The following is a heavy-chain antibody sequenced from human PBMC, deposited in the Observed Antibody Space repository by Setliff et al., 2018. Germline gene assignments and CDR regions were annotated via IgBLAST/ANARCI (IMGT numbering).Heavy chain of an antibody. CDR3: TRGPNLYGDLDS. Sequence: PSETLSLTCTVSGGSISSSTYYWGWIRQPPGKGLQWIGNIYYTGSTCSDPSLKSRVTVSVDTSKNQFSLKLSSVTAADTAVYYCTRGPNLYGDLDSWGLGTLVTVSS. J-gene: IGHJ4*02. D-gene: IGHD4-17*01. V-gene: IGHV4-39*02. CDR2: IYYTGST. CDR1: GGSISSSTYY.